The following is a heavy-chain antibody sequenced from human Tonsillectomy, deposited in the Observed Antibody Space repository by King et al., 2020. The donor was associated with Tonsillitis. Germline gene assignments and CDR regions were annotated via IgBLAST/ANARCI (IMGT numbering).Heavy chain of an antibody. CDR1: GVTFSSYE. V-gene: IGHV3-48*03. CDR2: ISSRGSTI. CDR3: ARGVVAATGYFQH. J-gene: IGHJ1*01. D-gene: IGHD2-15*01. Sequence: GGGGGGGGGSLRLSCAASGVTFSSYEMNWLRQAPGRGLDWVSYISSRGSTIYYADSVKRRFTISRDNAKTSLYLQMNSLRAEDTAVYYCARGVVAATGYFQHWGQGTLVTVSS.